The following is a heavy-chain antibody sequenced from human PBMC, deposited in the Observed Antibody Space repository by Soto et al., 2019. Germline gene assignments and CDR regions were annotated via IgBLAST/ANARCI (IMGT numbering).Heavy chain of an antibody. V-gene: IGHV3-23*01. CDR2: ISGSGYST. CDR1: GFTFSSYA. J-gene: IGHJ4*02. Sequence: EVQLLESGGGLVQPGGSLRLSCAASGFTFSSYATSWVRQAPGKGLEWVSAISGSGYSTYYADSVKGRFTISRDNSKNTLYMQMNSLRAEDTAVYYCAKEGEHSSGWANCDYWGQGTLVTVSS. D-gene: IGHD6-19*01. CDR3: AKEGEHSSGWANCDY.